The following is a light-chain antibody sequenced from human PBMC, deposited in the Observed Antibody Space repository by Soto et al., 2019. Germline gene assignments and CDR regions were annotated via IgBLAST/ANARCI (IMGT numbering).Light chain of an antibody. CDR1: ENVGTN. J-gene: IGKJ4*01. Sequence: IVLTQSPATLSVSPGERVTLSCRASENVGTNLAWYQQRPGQPPRLLIYGSSTRATGISATFSGSGSRTEFTLTISSLQSEDSADYYCQQYNNWGXSFXGGXKVDIK. CDR3: QQYNNWGXS. V-gene: IGKV3D-15*01. CDR2: GSS.